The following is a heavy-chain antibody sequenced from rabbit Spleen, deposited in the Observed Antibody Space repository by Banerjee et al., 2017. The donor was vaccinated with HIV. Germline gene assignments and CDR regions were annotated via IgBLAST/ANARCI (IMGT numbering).Heavy chain of an antibody. V-gene: IGHV1S40*01. J-gene: IGHJ6*01. CDR2: IAGGSSGFT. D-gene: IGHD8-1*01. Sequence: QSLEESGGDLVKPGASLTLTCTASGFSFSSSSYMCWVRQAPGKGLEWIACIAGGSSGFTYSATWAKGRFTCSKTSSTTVTLQMTSLTVADTATYFCARDTGSSFSSYGMDLWGPGTLRHRL. CDR1: GFSFSSSSY. CDR3: ARDTGSSFSSYGMDL.